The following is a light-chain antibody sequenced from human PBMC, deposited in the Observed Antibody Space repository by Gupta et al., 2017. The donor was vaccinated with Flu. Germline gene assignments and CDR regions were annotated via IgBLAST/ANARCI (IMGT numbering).Light chain of an antibody. CDR2: EVS. J-gene: IGLJ1*01. Sequence: SASPQPASVSGSPGQPLPIHCPELSSAVGSHNYVSWYQQHPGKDPKLMIYEVSNRPSWVANRFSGSKSGNTASLTITRLQAEDEADYYCSSYASSSTLNYVFGTGTKVTVL. CDR3: SSYASSSTLNYV. CDR1: SSAVGSHNY. V-gene: IGLV2-14*01.